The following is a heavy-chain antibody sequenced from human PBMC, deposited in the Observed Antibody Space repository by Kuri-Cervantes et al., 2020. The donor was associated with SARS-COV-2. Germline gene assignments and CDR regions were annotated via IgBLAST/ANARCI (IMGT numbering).Heavy chain of an antibody. D-gene: IGHD3-16*01. V-gene: IGHV3-30*01. CDR1: GFTFSSYA. CDR2: ISYDGSNK. J-gene: IGHJ4*02. Sequence: GESLKISCAASGFTFSSYAMHWVRQAPGKGLEWVAVISYDGSNKYYADSAKNTLFLQINSLAAEDTAVYYCARLFRGDFDYWGQGTLVTVSS. CDR3: ARLFRGDFDY.